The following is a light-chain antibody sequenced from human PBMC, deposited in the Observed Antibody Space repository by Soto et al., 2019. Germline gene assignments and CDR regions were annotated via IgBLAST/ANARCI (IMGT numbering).Light chain of an antibody. CDR3: QQYDSLPFT. V-gene: IGKV1-33*01. J-gene: IGKJ3*01. CDR1: QDISNF. CDR2: DAS. Sequence: DIQMTQSPSSLSASVGDSVAITCRASQDISNFLNWYQQTPGKAPKLLTYDASDLETVVPSRFSGTGSETDFTFTISNVQPEDTATYYCQQYDSLPFTFGPGTKVDIK.